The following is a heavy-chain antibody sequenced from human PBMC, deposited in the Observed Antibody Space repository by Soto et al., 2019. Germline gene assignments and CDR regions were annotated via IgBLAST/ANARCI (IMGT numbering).Heavy chain of an antibody. CDR3: ARESDSSGYYYPGDFDY. V-gene: IGHV3-30-3*01. CDR1: GFTFSSYA. J-gene: IGHJ4*02. D-gene: IGHD3-22*01. Sequence: PGGSLRLSCAASGFTFSSYAIHWVRQAPGKGLEWVAVISYDGSNKYYADSVKGRFTISRDNSKNTLYLQMNSLRAEDTAVYYCARESDSSGYYYPGDFDYWGQGTLVTVSS. CDR2: ISYDGSNK.